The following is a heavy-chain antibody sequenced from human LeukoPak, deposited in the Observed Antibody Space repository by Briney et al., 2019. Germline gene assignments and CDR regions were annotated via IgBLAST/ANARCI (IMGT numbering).Heavy chain of an antibody. V-gene: IGHV3-30*18. D-gene: IGHD2-2*01. J-gene: IGHJ4*02. Sequence: GGSLRLSCVASGFTFNNYGMHWVRQAPGKGLEWVAVISYDGRNKHYPDSVKGRFTISRDISTDTLWLQMDSLRTEDTAVYYCAKGPLGGTAAAIDYWGQGTLVTVSS. CDR1: GFTFNNYG. CDR2: ISYDGRNK. CDR3: AKGPLGGTAAAIDY.